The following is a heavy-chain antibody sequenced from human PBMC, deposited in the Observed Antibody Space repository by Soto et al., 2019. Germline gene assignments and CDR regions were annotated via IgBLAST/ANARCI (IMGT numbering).Heavy chain of an antibody. CDR1: GFTFSSYA. J-gene: IGHJ2*01. D-gene: IGHD1-7*01. Sequence: GGSLRLSCAASGFTFSSYAMSWVRQAPGKGLEWVSAISGSGGSTYYADSVKGRFTISRDNSKNTLYLQMNSLRAEDTAVYYCAKNNPPTRTGTRRYWYFDLWGRGTLVTVSS. V-gene: IGHV3-23*01. CDR3: AKNNPPTRTGTRRYWYFDL. CDR2: ISGSGGST.